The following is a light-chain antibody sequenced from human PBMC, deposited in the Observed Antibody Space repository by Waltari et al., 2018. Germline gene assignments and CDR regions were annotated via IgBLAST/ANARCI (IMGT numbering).Light chain of an antibody. CDR3: AAWDDTLSAVL. Sequence: QSVLTQPPSASGTPGQRVTISCSGSRSNIGIHSVYWYQHLPGTTPNLLIYRNNQRPSGVPDRFSGSKSGTSASLAISGLRSEDEADYYCAAWDDTLSAVLFGGGTNLTVL. J-gene: IGLJ3*02. CDR1: RSNIGIHS. CDR2: RNN. V-gene: IGLV1-47*01.